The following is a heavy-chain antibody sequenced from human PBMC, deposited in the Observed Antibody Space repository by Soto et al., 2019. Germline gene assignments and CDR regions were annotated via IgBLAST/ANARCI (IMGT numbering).Heavy chain of an antibody. D-gene: IGHD2-15*01. Sequence: PGGSLRLSCTASGVTFGDYAMSWFRQAPGKGLEWVGFIRSKAYGGTTEYAASVKGRFTISRDDSKSIAYLQMNSLKTEDTAVYYCTIDWCSGGSCYSDYYYGMDVWGQGTTVTVTS. V-gene: IGHV3-49*03. CDR2: IRSKAYGGTT. J-gene: IGHJ6*02. CDR3: TIDWCSGGSCYSDYYYGMDV. CDR1: GVTFGDYA.